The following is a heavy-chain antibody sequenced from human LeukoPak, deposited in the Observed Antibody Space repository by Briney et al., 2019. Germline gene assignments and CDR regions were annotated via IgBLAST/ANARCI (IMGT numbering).Heavy chain of an antibody. CDR2: FRYDGKHD. Sequence: GRCLRPACAPPGLPFNTSVIDSGRLHPGKWLGLGAFFRYDGKHDYYADSVKRRFTFSRDNSNNTLFLQMTSLRAEDTAVYYCASRPTVFDWGPFDYWGEGTLVTVSS. D-gene: IGHD5/OR15-5a*01. CDR1: GLPFNTSV. V-gene: IGHV3-30*02. J-gene: IGHJ4*02. CDR3: ASRPTVFDWGPFDY.